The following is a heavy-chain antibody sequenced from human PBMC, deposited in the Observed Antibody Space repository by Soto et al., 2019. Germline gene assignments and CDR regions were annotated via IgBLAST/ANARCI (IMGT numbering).Heavy chain of an antibody. V-gene: IGHV2-5*01. D-gene: IGHD4-17*01. CDR3: AHRGYGDYPRDNWFDP. J-gene: IGHJ5*02. CDR2: IYWNDDK. CDR1: GFSLNTGGPG. Sequence: QITLKESGPTLVKPTQTLTLTCTFSGFSLNTGGPGVGWIRQPPGKALEWLALIYWNDDKRYSPSLKSRLTNHKDNPKNPGGLIMTNMDPVDTAQYYRAHRGYGDYPRDNWFDPWGQGTLVTVSS.